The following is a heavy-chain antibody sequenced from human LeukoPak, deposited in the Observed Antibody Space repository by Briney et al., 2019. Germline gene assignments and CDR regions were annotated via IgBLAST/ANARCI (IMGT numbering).Heavy chain of an antibody. CDR2: IYYNGNT. D-gene: IGHD3-22*01. CDR3: VRGNYDNRGYSNAFDI. V-gene: IGHV4-59*01. CDR1: GVSISRSY. Sequence: SGTLSLTCTVPGVSISRSYWSWIRPPPRKRVEWIGYIYYNGNTNSNPSLKSRVTISADTSKNQFSLKLSSVTAADTAVYYCVRGNYDNRGYSNAFDIWGQGAMVTVSS. J-gene: IGHJ3*02.